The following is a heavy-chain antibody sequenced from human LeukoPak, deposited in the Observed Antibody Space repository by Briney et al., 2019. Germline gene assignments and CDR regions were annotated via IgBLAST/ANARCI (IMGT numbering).Heavy chain of an antibody. J-gene: IGHJ4*02. V-gene: IGHV1-2*02. D-gene: IGHD6-19*01. CDR1: GYTFTGYY. Sequence: ASVKVSCKASGYTFTGYYMHWVRQAPGQGLEWMGWINPNSGGTNYAQKFQGRVTMTRDTSISTAYMELSSLRSEDTAVYYCARVPWLVRELGVYYFDYWGQGTLVTVSS. CDR2: INPNSGGT. CDR3: ARVPWLVRELGVYYFDY.